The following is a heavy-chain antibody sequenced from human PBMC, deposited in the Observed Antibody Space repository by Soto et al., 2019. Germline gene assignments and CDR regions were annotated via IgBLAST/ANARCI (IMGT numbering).Heavy chain of an antibody. CDR2: ISGSGGST. V-gene: IGHV3-23*01. CDR1: GFTFSSYA. D-gene: IGHD2-2*01. CDR3: AKVVGCTSTSCYSGYYGMDV. J-gene: IGHJ6*02. Sequence: EVQLLESGGGLVQPGGSLRLSCAASGFTFSSYAMSWVRQAPGKGLEWVSAISGSGGSTYYADSVKGRFTISRDNSKNTLYLQMNSLRAEDTAVYYCAKVVGCTSTSCYSGYYGMDVWGQGTTATVSS.